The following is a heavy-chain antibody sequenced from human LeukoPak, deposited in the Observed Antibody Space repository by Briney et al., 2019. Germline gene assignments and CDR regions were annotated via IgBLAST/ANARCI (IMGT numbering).Heavy chain of an antibody. V-gene: IGHV1-2*04. D-gene: IGHD6-19*01. CDR3: ARGEAVAGTNWFDP. J-gene: IGHJ5*02. Sequence: ASVKVSCKASGYTFTGYYMHWVRQAPGQGLEWMGWINPNSGGTNYAQKFQGWVTMTRDTSISTAYMELSRLRSDDTAVYYCARGEAVAGTNWFDPWGQGTLVTVSS. CDR1: GYTFTGYY. CDR2: INPNSGGT.